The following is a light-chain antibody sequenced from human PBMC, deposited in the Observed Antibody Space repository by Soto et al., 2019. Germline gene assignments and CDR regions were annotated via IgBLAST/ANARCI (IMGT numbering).Light chain of an antibody. CDR1: SIGSKS. CDR3: QVWDTRSEHYV. Sequence: SYELTQSPSVSVAPGRTVSITCGGSSIGSKSVHWYQQKPGQAPVLVVYDDSDRRSGIPERFSGSNSGNTATLTITRVEAGDEADYHCQVWDTRSEHYVFGAWTQVTVL. J-gene: IGLJ1*01. CDR2: DDS. V-gene: IGLV3-21*02.